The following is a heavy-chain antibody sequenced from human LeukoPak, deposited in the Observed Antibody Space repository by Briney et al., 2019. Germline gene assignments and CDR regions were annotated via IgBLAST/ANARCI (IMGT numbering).Heavy chain of an antibody. Sequence: GGSLRLSCAASGFTFSSYWMSWVRQAPGKGLEWVANIKQDGSEKYYVDSVKGRFTISRDNAKNSLYLQMNSLRAEDTAVYYCAREGGDYNVDYYYYGMDVWGQGTTVTVSS. D-gene: IGHD4-17*01. J-gene: IGHJ6*02. CDR1: GFTFSSYW. CDR3: AREGGDYNVDYYYYGMDV. CDR2: IKQDGSEK. V-gene: IGHV3-7*03.